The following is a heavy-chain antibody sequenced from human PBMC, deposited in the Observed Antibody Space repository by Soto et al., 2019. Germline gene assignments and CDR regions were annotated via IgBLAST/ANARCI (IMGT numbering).Heavy chain of an antibody. Sequence: QITLKESGPTLVKPTQTLTLTCSFSGFSLTTTGVSVGWIRQPPGKALEWLALIYWDDDKVYSPSLQNRLSITMDASKNQVDLTMINMDPMDTATYYCAHRRRDDSNSSWFDPWGQGILITVSA. CDR2: IYWDDDK. J-gene: IGHJ5*02. CDR1: GFSLTTTGVS. D-gene: IGHD1-1*01. CDR3: AHRRRDDSNSSWFDP. V-gene: IGHV2-5*02.